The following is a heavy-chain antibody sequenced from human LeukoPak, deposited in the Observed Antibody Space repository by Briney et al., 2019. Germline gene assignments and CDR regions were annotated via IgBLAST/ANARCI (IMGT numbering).Heavy chain of an antibody. V-gene: IGHV5-10-1*01. CDR3: ARRRYDILTDYYYFDY. CDR2: IDPSDSYT. CDR1: GYSFTSYW. Sequence: GESLKISCKGSGYSFTSYWISWVRQMPGKGLEWMGRIDPSDSYTNYSPSLQGHVTISADKSISTAYLQWSSLKASDTAMYYCARRRYDILTDYYYFDYWGQGTLVTVSS. J-gene: IGHJ4*02. D-gene: IGHD3-9*01.